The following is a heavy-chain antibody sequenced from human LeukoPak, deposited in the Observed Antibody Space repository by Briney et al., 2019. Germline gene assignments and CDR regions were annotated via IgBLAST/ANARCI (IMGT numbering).Heavy chain of an antibody. Sequence: GGSLRLSCAASGFTVSGNYMSWVRQAPGKGLEWVSVIYSGGSTYYADSVKGRFTISRDNSKNTLYLQMNSLRAEDTAVYYCAMAYDSSGYYFRGANYYFDYWGQGTLVTVSS. CDR1: GFTVSGNY. V-gene: IGHV3-53*01. CDR3: AMAYDSSGYYFRGANYYFDY. CDR2: IYSGGST. J-gene: IGHJ4*02. D-gene: IGHD3-22*01.